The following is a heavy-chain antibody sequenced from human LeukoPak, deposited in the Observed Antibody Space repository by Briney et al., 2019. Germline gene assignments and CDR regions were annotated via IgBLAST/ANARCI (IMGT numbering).Heavy chain of an antibody. CDR3: AKDLGPMVRGVIITRYFDY. Sequence: GGSLRLSCAASGFTFSSYGMSWVRQAPGKGLEWVSAISGSGGSTYYADSVKGRFTISRDNSKNTLYLQMNSLRAEDTAVYYCAKDLGPMVRGVIITRYFDYWGQGTLVTVSS. J-gene: IGHJ4*02. CDR2: ISGSGGST. CDR1: GFTFSSYG. V-gene: IGHV3-23*01. D-gene: IGHD3-10*01.